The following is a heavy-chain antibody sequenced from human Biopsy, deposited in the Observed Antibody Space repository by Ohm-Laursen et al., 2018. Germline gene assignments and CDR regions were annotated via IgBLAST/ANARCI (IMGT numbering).Heavy chain of an antibody. Sequence: SLRLSCAASGFTFSSYGMHWVRQAPGKGLEWVAVISYDGSNKYYADSVKGRFTISRDNSKNTLYLQMNSLRAEDTAVYYCARDTRWSPYSMDVWGQGTTVTVSS. J-gene: IGHJ6*02. D-gene: IGHD4-23*01. CDR2: ISYDGSNK. CDR3: ARDTRWSPYSMDV. CDR1: GFTFSSYG. V-gene: IGHV3-30*03.